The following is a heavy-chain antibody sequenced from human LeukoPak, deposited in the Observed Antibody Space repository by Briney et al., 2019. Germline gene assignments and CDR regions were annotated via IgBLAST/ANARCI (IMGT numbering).Heavy chain of an antibody. Sequence: GASVKVSCKASGYTFTGYYMHWVRQAPGQGLEWMGWINPNSGGTNYAQKFQGRVTMTRDTSISTAYMELSSLRSEDTAVYYCARTGDYAYYYYGMDVWGQGTTVTVSS. CDR2: INPNSGGT. CDR3: ARTGDYAYYYYGMDV. J-gene: IGHJ6*02. D-gene: IGHD4-17*01. CDR1: GYTFTGYY. V-gene: IGHV1-2*02.